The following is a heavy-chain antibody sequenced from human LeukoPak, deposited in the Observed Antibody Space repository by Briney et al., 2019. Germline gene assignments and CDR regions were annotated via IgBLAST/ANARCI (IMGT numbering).Heavy chain of an antibody. Sequence: ASVKVSCKASGYTFTGYYMHWVRQAPGQGLEWMGWINPNSGGTNYAQKFQGRVTMTRDTSISTAYMELSRLRSDDTAVFYCAREFYGVAGVHYWGQRTLDTVSS. CDR2: INPNSGGT. CDR1: GYTFTGYY. J-gene: IGHJ4*02. V-gene: IGHV1-2*02. D-gene: IGHD3-3*01. CDR3: AREFYGVAGVHY.